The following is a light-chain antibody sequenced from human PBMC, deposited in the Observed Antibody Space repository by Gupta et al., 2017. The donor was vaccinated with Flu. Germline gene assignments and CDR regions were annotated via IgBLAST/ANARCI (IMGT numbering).Light chain of an antibody. V-gene: IGLV1-40*01. J-gene: IGLJ3*02. Sequence: QSVLTQPSSVYGAPGQRVTISCPGSSSNIGAGYDVHGYQQLPGTAPKLLIFGNSNRHAGVPVRFSCPKSGTAASLTITGLQAEDEADYYCQSYDSSLNGGVFGGGTKLTVL. CDR1: SSNIGAGYD. CDR2: GNS. CDR3: QSYDSSLNGGV.